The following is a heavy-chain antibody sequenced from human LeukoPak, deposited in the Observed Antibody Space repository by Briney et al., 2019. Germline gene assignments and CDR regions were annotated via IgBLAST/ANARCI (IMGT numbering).Heavy chain of an antibody. CDR3: ARAFSDYYWYFDL. V-gene: IGHV4-59*01. D-gene: IGHD4-17*01. Sequence: KPSETLSLTCTVSGGSISSYYWSWIRQPPGKGLEWIGCIYYSGSTNYNPSLKSRVTISLDTSKNQFSLKLSSVTAADTAVYYCARAFSDYYWYFDLWGRGTLVTVSS. CDR2: IYYSGST. J-gene: IGHJ2*01. CDR1: GGSISSYY.